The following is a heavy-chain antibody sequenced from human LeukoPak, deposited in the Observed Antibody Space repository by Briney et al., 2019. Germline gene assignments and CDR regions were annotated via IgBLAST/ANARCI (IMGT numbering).Heavy chain of an antibody. J-gene: IGHJ4*02. CDR1: GASISSGYY. Sequence: SETLSLTCAVSGASISSGYYWAWVRQPPGTGLEWIASIHGTGNTYYNPPLKSRVTMSLDTSKSHFSLTLKSVTAADTAVYFCASGSGHLFDDWGQGTLVTVSS. D-gene: IGHD2-15*01. CDR3: ASGSGHLFDD. V-gene: IGHV4-38-2*01. CDR2: IHGTGNT.